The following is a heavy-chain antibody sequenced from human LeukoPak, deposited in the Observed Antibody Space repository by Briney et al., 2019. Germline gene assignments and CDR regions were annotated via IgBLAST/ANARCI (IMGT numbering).Heavy chain of an antibody. CDR1: AGTFSSYA. J-gene: IGHJ4*02. D-gene: IGHD3-3*01. Sequence: SVKLSCKASAGTFSSYAISWVRQAPGHGLEWMGGIIPIFGTANYAQKFQGRVTITTDEATSTAYMELSSLRSEDTAVYYCARPRKGYYFFLWGQGTLVTVSS. CDR3: ARPRKGYYFFL. CDR2: IIPIFGTA. V-gene: IGHV1-69*05.